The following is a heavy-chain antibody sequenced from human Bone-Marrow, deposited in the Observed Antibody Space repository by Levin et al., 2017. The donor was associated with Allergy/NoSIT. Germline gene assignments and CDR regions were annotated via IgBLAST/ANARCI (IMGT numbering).Heavy chain of an antibody. J-gene: IGHJ4*02. CDR3: VRGSGETTSFDY. D-gene: IGHD4-17*01. CDR2: ITWDGSRT. CDR1: GFKFDDYT. V-gene: IGHV3-43*01. Sequence: PGESLKISCAASGFKFDDYTIHWVRQPPGKGLEWVSLITWDGSRTLYADSVKGRFTISRDNNKNSLHLQMNSLRSEDSAMYYCVRGSGETTSFDYWGQGSLVTVSS.